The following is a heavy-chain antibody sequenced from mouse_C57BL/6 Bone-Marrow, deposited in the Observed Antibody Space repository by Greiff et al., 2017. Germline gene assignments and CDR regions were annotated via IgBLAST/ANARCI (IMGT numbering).Heavy chain of an antibody. CDR3: ARPPMVDYEYDVGY. V-gene: IGHV1-81*01. CDR1: GYTFTSYG. D-gene: IGHD2-4*01. J-gene: IGHJ2*01. Sequence: QVQLQQSGAELARPGASVKLSCKASGYTFTSYGISWVKQRTGQGLEWIGEIYPTTGNTYYNEKFKGTATLTADNSSSTAYMGLRRLTSEDSAVYVCARPPMVDYEYDVGYWGQGTTLTVSS. CDR2: IYPTTGNT.